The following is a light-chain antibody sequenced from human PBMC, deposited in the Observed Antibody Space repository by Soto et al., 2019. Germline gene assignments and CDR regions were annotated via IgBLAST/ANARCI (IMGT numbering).Light chain of an antibody. V-gene: IGKV1-12*01. CDR2: GAS. CDR1: QNIGTW. Sequence: DIQMTQSPSSVSASIGDRVTITCRASQNIGTWLAWYQQKPGKAPQYLIYGASNLLGGVPSRFSGSGSGTDFTLTITNLQPEDFASYYCQQANHFPLTFGGGTRGDIK. J-gene: IGKJ4*01. CDR3: QQANHFPLT.